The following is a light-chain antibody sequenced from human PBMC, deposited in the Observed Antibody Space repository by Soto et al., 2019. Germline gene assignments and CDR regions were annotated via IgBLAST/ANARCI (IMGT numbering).Light chain of an antibody. Sequence: DVVMTQSPLSLPVSLGQPASISCSSSQGLVHGDGNTYLNWFQQRPGQSPRRLIYDVSNRDSGVPDRFSGSGSGTEFTLNISRVEAEDVGVYFCMQGTHWPKTFGQGTKVEIK. V-gene: IGKV2-30*02. CDR1: QGLVHGDGNTY. CDR2: DVS. J-gene: IGKJ1*01. CDR3: MQGTHWPKT.